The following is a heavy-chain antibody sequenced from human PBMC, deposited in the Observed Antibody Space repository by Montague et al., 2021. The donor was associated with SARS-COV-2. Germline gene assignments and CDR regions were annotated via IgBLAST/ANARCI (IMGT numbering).Heavy chain of an antibody. D-gene: IGHD3-9*01. V-gene: IGHV3-30-3*01. CDR2: ISYDGSNK. Sequence: SLRLSCAASGFTFSSYAMHWVRQAPGKGLEWVAVISYDGSNKYYXDSVKGRFTISRDNSKNTLYLQMNSLRAEDTAVYYCARDRIWRTIFWRHYYYGMDVWGQGTTVTVSS. CDR3: ARDRIWRTIFWRHYYYGMDV. J-gene: IGHJ6*02. CDR1: GFTFSSYA.